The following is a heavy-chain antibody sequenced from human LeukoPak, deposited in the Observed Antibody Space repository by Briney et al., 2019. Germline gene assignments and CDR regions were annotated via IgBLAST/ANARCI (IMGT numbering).Heavy chain of an antibody. V-gene: IGHV4-61*02. CDR2: IYTSGST. J-gene: IGHJ6*03. Sequence: SGTLSLTCTVSGGSISSGSYYWSWIRQPAGKGLEWIGRIYTSGSTNYNPSLKSRVTISVDTSKNQFSLKLSSVTAADTAVYYCARVVSGYCSSTSCYTPLPTYYMDVWGKGTTVTISS. CDR1: GGSISSGSYY. D-gene: IGHD2-2*02. CDR3: ARVVSGYCSSTSCYTPLPTYYMDV.